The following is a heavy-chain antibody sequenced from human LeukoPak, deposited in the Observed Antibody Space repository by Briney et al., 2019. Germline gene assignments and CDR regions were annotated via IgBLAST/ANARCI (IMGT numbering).Heavy chain of an antibody. CDR3: ATSGDFWSGYWYYFDY. D-gene: IGHD3-3*01. CDR1: GFTFSSYA. V-gene: IGHV3-64*01. CDR2: ISSNGGST. Sequence: GSLRLSCAASGFTFSSYAMHWVRQAPGKGLEYVSAISSNGGSTYYANSVKGRFTISRDNSKNTLYLQMGSLRAEDTAVYYCATSGDFWSGYWYYFDYWGQGTLVTVSS. J-gene: IGHJ4*02.